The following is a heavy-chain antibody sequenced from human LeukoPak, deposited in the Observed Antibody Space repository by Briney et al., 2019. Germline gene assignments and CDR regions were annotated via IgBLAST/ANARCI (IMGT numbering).Heavy chain of an antibody. D-gene: IGHD6-13*01. CDR2: INHSGST. CDR1: GGSFSGYY. CDR3: ARKEDVQQLGGLDY. V-gene: IGHV4-34*01. J-gene: IGHJ4*02. Sequence: KPSETLSLTCAVYGGSFSGYYWSWIRQPPGKGLEWIGEINHSGSTNYNPSLKSRVTISVDTSKNQFSLKLSSVTAADTAVYYCARKEDVQQLGGLDYWGQGTLVTVSS.